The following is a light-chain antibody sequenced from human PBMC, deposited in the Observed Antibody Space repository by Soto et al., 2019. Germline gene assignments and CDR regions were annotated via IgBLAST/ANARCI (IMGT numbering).Light chain of an antibody. CDR2: EVS. V-gene: IGLV2-8*01. CDR1: SSDVGDYNY. Sequence: QSVLIQPPSASGSPGQSVTISCTGTSSDVGDYNYVSWYQQHPGKAPKLMIYEVSKRPSGVPDRFSGSKSGNTASLTVSGLQAEDEADYYCSSYAGSNNFVFGGGTKLTVL. J-gene: IGLJ2*01. CDR3: SSYAGSNNFV.